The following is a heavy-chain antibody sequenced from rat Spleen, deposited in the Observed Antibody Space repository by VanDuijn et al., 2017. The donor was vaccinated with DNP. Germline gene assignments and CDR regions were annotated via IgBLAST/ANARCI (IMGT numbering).Heavy chain of an antibody. V-gene: IGHV5-7*01. J-gene: IGHJ2*01. CDR3: ARPDY. Sequence: EVQLVESGGGSVQPGRSLKLSCAASGFTFSDYYMAWVRQAPTKGLEWVATISYDGGSTNYRDSVKGRFTVSRDNARSTLYLQMDSLRSEDTATYYCARPDYWGQGVMVTVSS. CDR1: GFTFSDYY. CDR2: ISYDGGST.